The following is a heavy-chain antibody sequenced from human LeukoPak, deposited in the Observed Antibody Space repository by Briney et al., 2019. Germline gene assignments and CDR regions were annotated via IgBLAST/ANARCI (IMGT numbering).Heavy chain of an antibody. D-gene: IGHD2-15*01. J-gene: IGHJ4*02. CDR3: AAFIATKLDN. CDR1: GFTVSSNY. V-gene: IGHV3-66*02. Sequence: PGGSLRLSCAASGFTVSSNYMSWVRQAPGKGLEWVSVIYSGGSTYYADSVKGRFLISRDNSKDTLRLQMNNLRTEDTAVYHCAAFIATKLDNWGQGILVTVSS. CDR2: IYSGGST.